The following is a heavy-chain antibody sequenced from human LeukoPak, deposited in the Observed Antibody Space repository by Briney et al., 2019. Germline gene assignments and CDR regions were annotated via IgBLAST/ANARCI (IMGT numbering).Heavy chain of an antibody. V-gene: IGHV3-74*01. CDR2: IYSDVSTT. D-gene: IGHD3-10*01. Sequence: PGGSLRLSCAASGFTFSDYWMQWVRQAPGKGLVWVSRIYSDVSTTYYADSVKGRFTISRDNAKNTLYLQMNSLRAEDTAMYYCARVHYGSEITGAFDIWGQGTMVTVSS. J-gene: IGHJ3*02. CDR1: GFTFSDYW. CDR3: ARVHYGSEITGAFDI.